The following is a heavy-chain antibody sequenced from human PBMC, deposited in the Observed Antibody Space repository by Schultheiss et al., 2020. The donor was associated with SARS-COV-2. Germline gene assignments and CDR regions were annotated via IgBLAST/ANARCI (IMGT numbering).Heavy chain of an antibody. CDR3: ARDRRYCSSTSCLRGWFDP. CDR1: GFTFSSYG. J-gene: IGHJ5*02. V-gene: IGHV3-33*01. D-gene: IGHD2-2*01. CDR2: IWYDGSNK. Sequence: GGSLRLSCAASGFTFSSYGMHWVRQAPGKGLEWVAVIWYDGSNKYYADSVKGRFTISRDNSKNTLYLQMNSLRAEDTAVYYCARDRRYCSSTSCLRGWFDPWGQGTLVTVSS.